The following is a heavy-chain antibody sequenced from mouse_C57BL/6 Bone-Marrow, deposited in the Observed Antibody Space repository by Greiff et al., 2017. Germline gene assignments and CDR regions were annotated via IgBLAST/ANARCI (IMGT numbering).Heavy chain of an antibody. J-gene: IGHJ4*01. CDR3: ARKDVGGYYGYAMDY. CDR1: GYTFTSYW. D-gene: IGHD2-3*01. CDR2: IYPGSGST. Sequence: QVQLQQPGAELVKPGASVKMSCKASGYTFTSYWITWVKQRPGQGLEWIGDIYPGSGSTNYNEKFKSKATLTVDTSSSTAYMQLSSLTSEDSAVYYAARKDVGGYYGYAMDYWGQGTSVTVSS. V-gene: IGHV1-55*01.